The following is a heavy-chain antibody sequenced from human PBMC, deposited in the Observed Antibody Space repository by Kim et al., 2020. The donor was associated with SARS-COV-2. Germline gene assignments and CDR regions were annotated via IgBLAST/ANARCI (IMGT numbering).Heavy chain of an antibody. CDR3: ARDSVTAMAPNFDY. CDR1: GFTFSSYS. J-gene: IGHJ4*02. Sequence: GGSLRLSCAASGFTFSSYSMNWVRQAPGKGLEWVSSISSSSSYIYYADSVKGRFTISRDNAKNSLYLQMNSLRAEDTAVYYCARDSVTAMAPNFDYWGQGTLVTVSS. D-gene: IGHD5-18*01. V-gene: IGHV3-21*01. CDR2: ISSSSSYI.